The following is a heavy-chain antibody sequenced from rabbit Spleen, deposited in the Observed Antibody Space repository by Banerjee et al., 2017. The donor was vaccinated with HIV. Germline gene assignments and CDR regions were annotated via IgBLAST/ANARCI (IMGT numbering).Heavy chain of an antibody. J-gene: IGHJ4*01. CDR2: IDPIFGST. D-gene: IGHD2-1*01. Sequence: QLKQSGGGLVQPGGSLKLSYKASGFDFTNYYMSWVRQAPGKGLEWIGYIDPIFGSTYYASWVNGRFTISRHNAQNTLYLQLDSLTAADTATYFCLRDRANIGGDYGPYYFDLWGPGTLVTVS. V-gene: IGHV1S7*01. CDR1: GFDFTNYY. CDR3: LRDRANIGGDYGPYYFDL.